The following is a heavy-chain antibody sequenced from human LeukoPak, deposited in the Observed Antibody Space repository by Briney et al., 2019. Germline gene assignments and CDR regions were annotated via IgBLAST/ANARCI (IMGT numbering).Heavy chain of an antibody. CDR2: IYYSGST. CDR3: ARGIVVEPAAMSWFDS. D-gene: IGHD2-2*01. J-gene: IGHJ5*01. CDR1: GGSISSYY. Sequence: IPSETLSLTCTVSGGSISSYYWSWIRQPPGKGLEWIGHIYYSGSTNYNPSLRSRVTISVDTSKNQFSLKLSSVTAADTAVYYCARGIVVEPAAMSWFDSWGQGTLVTASS. V-gene: IGHV4-59*08.